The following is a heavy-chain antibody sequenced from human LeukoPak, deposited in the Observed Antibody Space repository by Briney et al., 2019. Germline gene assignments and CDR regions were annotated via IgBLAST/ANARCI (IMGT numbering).Heavy chain of an antibody. CDR3: ARGSIAGPLVLYDY. CDR1: GYTFTGYY. D-gene: IGHD6-6*01. V-gene: IGHV1-69*04. CDR2: IIPILGIA. J-gene: IGHJ4*02. Sequence: SVKVSCKASGYTFTGYYMHWVRQAPGQGLEWMGRIIPILGIANYAQKFQGRVTITADKSTSTAYMELSSLRSEDTAVYYCARGSIAGPLVLYDYWGQGTLVTVSS.